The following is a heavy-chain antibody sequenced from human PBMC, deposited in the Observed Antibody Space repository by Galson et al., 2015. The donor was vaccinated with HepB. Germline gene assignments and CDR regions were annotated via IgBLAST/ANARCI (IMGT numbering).Heavy chain of an antibody. J-gene: IGHJ6*02. CDR2: INPSGGST. Sequence: SVKVSCKASGYTFTSYYMHWVRQAPGQGLEWMGIINPSGGSTSYAQRLQGRVTLTRDTSTSTVYMELSSLRSEDTAVYYCARGPRGVYYYYYGMDDWGQGTTVTVSS. CDR1: GYTFTSYY. V-gene: IGHV1-46*04. CDR3: ARGPRGVYYYYYGMDD. D-gene: IGHD2-8*01.